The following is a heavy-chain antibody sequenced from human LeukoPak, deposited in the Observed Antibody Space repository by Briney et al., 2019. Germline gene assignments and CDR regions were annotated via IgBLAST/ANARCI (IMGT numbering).Heavy chain of an antibody. V-gene: IGHV4-4*02. CDR3: ARLSSSGWYTFDY. CDR1: GGSISSSNW. J-gene: IGHJ4*02. Sequence: SGTLSLTCAVSGGSISSSNWWSWVRQPPGKGLEWIGSIYYSGSTYYNPSLKSRVTLSVDTSKNQFSLKLTSVTAADTAVYYCARLSSSGWYTFDYWGQGTLVTVSS. CDR2: IYYSGST. D-gene: IGHD6-19*01.